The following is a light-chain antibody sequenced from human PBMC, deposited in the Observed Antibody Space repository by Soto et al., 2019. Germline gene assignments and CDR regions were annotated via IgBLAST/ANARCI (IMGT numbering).Light chain of an antibody. J-gene: IGLJ1*01. CDR2: AVS. CDR1: SSEIGSYNH. V-gene: IGLV2-14*03. CDR3: ISYTDRQSYL. Sequence: QSALSQPASVSGSPGPSITISCSGNSSEIGSYNHVAWYQQLPGKRPKLMIYAVSDRPPGVADRFSGSKSCITASLTISGLQTEDEADYYCISYTDRQSYLFGTGTKVTVL.